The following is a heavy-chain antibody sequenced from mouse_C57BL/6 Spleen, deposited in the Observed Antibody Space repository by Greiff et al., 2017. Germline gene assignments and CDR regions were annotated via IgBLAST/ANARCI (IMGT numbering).Heavy chain of an antibody. Sequence: QVQLQQSGAELVKPGASVKLSCKASGYTFTSYWMHWVKQRPGRGLEWIGRIDPNSGGTKYNEKFKSKATLTVDKPSSTAYMQLSSLPSEDSSVXKCSRSTGYLAGCDYWGQGTTLTVSS. CDR2: IDPNSGGT. J-gene: IGHJ2*01. D-gene: IGHD2-2*01. CDR1: GYTFTSYW. V-gene: IGHV1-72*01. CDR3: SRSTGYLAGCDY.